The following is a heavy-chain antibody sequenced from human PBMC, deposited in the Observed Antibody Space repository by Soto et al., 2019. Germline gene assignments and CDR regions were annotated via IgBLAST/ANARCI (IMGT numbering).Heavy chain of an antibody. CDR1: GFSLSTSGVG. D-gene: IGHD5-18*01. V-gene: IGHV2-5*01. J-gene: IGHJ3*02. CDR2: FYGNGAR. Sequence: SGPTLENPTQTLTLICTFSGFSLSTSGVGVGWIRQPPGKALEWLALFYGNGARRYSPALESRLSINMDPSKNHVVLTMTNMDPIDTATYYCGHRPNWGSNYGQVAFDIWGQGTIVTVSS. CDR3: GHRPNWGSNYGQVAFDI.